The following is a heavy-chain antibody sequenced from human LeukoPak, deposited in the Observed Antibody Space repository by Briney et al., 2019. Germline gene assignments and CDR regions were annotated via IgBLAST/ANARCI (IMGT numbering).Heavy chain of an antibody. Sequence: PSETLSLTCTVSGGSISTYFWSWIRQPPGKGLEWIGYVYYSGSTNYNPSLKSRVTISVDTSKNQFSLKLSSVTAADTAVYYCARGCSAGTPHNWFDPWGQGTLVTVSS. CDR3: ARGCSAGTPHNWFDP. V-gene: IGHV4-59*01. CDR1: GGSISTYF. CDR2: VYYSGST. J-gene: IGHJ5*02. D-gene: IGHD6-13*01.